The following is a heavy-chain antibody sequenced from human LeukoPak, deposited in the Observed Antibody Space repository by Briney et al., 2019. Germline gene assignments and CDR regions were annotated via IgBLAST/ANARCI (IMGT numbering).Heavy chain of an antibody. CDR1: GFTFSTNG. CDR3: VKDFEWSFDY. Sequence: GGSLRLSCAASGFTFSTNGIHWVRQAPGKGLEWVTYIRYHGNEKYYAESVKGRFTISRDNSKNTLFLQMHSLRAEDTAVYYCVKDFEWSFDYWGQGTLVTVSS. CDR2: IRYHGNEK. D-gene: IGHD3-9*01. J-gene: IGHJ4*02. V-gene: IGHV3-30*02.